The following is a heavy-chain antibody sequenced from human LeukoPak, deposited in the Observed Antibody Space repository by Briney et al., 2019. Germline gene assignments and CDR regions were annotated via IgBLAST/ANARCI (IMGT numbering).Heavy chain of an antibody. CDR2: IIPIFGTA. CDR3: ASNEHCSSTSCPVDY. Sequence: SVKVSCKASGGTFSSYAISWVRQAPGQGLEWMGGIIPIFGTANYAQKFQGRVTSTADESTSTAYMELSSLRSEDTAVYYCASNEHCSSTSCPVDYWGQGTLVTVSS. CDR1: GGTFSSYA. J-gene: IGHJ4*02. D-gene: IGHD2-2*01. V-gene: IGHV1-69*13.